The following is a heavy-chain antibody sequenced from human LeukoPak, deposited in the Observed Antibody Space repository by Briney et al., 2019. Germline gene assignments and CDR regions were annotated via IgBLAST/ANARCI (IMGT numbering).Heavy chain of an antibody. J-gene: IGHJ3*02. Sequence: GGSLRLSCEASGFTFSSYSMNWVRQAPGKGLEWVSFISGSSSIIHYADSVKGRFTISRDNAKNSLYLQMNSLRAEDTAVYYCARSGTTYYYDSGSRIWGQGTMVTASS. V-gene: IGHV3-48*04. CDR1: GFTFSSYS. CDR3: ARSGTTYYYDSGSRI. D-gene: IGHD3-22*01. CDR2: ISGSSSII.